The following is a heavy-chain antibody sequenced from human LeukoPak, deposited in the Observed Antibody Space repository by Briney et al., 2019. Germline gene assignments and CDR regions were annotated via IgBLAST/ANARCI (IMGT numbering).Heavy chain of an antibody. CDR2: ISGSGGST. D-gene: IGHD2-21*02. Sequence: PGGSLRLSCAASGFTFSNFAMSWVRQAPGKGLEWVSAISGSGGSTYYVDSVKGRFTISRDNSKNTLYLQINSLRAEDTAVYYCAKSQHIVVVTDAFDIWGQGTMVTVSS. V-gene: IGHV3-23*01. CDR1: GFTFSNFA. CDR3: AKSQHIVVVTDAFDI. J-gene: IGHJ3*02.